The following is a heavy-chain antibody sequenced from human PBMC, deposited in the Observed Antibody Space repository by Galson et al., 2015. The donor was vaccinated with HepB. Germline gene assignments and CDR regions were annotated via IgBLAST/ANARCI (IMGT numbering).Heavy chain of an antibody. J-gene: IGHJ4*02. CDR1: GFTFSSYG. CDR2: IWYDGSNK. CDR3: ARDKALGGYFDY. V-gene: IGHV3-33*01. D-gene: IGHD3-16*01. Sequence: SLRLSCAASGFTFSSYGMHWVRQAPGKGLEWVAVIWYDGSNKYYADSVKGRFTISRDNSKNTLYLQMNSLRAEDTAVYYCARDKALGGYFDYWGQGTLVTVSS.